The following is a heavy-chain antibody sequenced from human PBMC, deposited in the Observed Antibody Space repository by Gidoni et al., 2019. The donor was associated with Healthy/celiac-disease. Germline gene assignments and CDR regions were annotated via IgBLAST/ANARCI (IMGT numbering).Heavy chain of an antibody. CDR2: ISYDGSNK. J-gene: IGHJ4*02. V-gene: IGHV3-30-3*01. CDR3: ARELRFLGGNDY. D-gene: IGHD3-3*01. CDR1: GFTFSSYA. Sequence: QVQLVESGGGVVQPGRSLRLSCAASGFTFSSYAMHWVRQAPGKGLEWVAVISYDGSNKYYADSVKGRFTISRDNSKNTLYLQMNSLRAEDTAVYYCARELRFLGGNDYWGQGTLVTVSS.